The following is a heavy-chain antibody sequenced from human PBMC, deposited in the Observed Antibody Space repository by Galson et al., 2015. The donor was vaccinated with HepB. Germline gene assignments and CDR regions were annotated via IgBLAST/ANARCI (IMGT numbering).Heavy chain of an antibody. CDR3: ARDRVLLWFGELDY. CDR1: GFTFSSYA. V-gene: IGHV3-30*04. J-gene: IGHJ4*02. D-gene: IGHD3-10*01. Sequence: SLRLSCAASGFTFSSYAMHWVRQAPGKGLEWVAVISYDGSNKYYADSVKGRFTISRDNSKNTLYLQMNSLRAEDTAVYYCARDRVLLWFGELDYWGQGTLVTVSS. CDR2: ISYDGSNK.